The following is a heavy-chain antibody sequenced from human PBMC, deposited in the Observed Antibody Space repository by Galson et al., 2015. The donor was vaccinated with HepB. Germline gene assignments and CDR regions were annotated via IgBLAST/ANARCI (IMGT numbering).Heavy chain of an antibody. J-gene: IGHJ4*02. D-gene: IGHD6-13*01. CDR1: GFTFSNAW. CDR2: IKSKTDGGTT. V-gene: IGHV3-15*07. CDR3: TTDRVIAVAGLDY. Sequence: SLRLSCAASGFTFSNAWMNWVRQAPGKGLECVGSIKSKTDGGTTDDAVPVKGRFTISRDDPKDTLYLQMISLKTEDTAVYYCTTDRVIAVAGLDYWGQGTLVTVSS.